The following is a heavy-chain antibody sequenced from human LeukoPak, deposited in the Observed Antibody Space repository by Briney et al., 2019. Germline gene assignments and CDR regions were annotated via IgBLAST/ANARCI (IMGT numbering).Heavy chain of an antibody. D-gene: IGHD1-26*01. CDR2: ISSSGYGT. Sequence: GGSLRLSCAASGFTFSSYGMICVRQAPEKGLEWVSAISSSGYGTYYADSVKGRFTISRDNSKNTLYLQINSLRAEDTAVYYCAKSSGTYSLWYFDLWGRGTLVTVSS. CDR1: GFTFSSYG. V-gene: IGHV3-23*01. CDR3: AKSSGTYSLWYFDL. J-gene: IGHJ2*01.